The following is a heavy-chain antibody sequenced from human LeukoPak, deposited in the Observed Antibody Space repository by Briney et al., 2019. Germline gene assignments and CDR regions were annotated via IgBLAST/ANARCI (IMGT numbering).Heavy chain of an antibody. Sequence: SETLSLTCAVYGGSLSGSYWSWIRQPPGRGLEWIGEINHSGSANYNPSLKSRVTLSIDKSKNQFSLNLNSVTATDTAVYYCARARRDSGYYKVDYWGQGTLVTVSS. J-gene: IGHJ4*02. V-gene: IGHV4-34*01. CDR2: INHSGSA. CDR3: ARARRDSGYYKVDY. CDR1: GGSLSGSY. D-gene: IGHD3-3*01.